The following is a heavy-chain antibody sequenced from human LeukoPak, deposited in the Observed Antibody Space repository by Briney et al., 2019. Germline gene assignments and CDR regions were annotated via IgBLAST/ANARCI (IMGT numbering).Heavy chain of an antibody. J-gene: IGHJ6*03. CDR3: GTENMDV. CDR2: IYHSGST. V-gene: IGHV4-30-2*01. Sequence: SETLSLTCTVSGGSISSGGYYWSCIRQPPGKGLEWIGYIYHSGSTYYNPSLKSRVTISVDRSKNQFSLKLSSVTAADTAVYYCGTENMDVWGKGTTVTVSS. CDR1: GGSISSGGYY.